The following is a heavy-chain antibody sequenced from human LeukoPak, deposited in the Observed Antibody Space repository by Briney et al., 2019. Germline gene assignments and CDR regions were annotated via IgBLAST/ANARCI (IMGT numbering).Heavy chain of an antibody. CDR2: ISGSGGST. V-gene: IGHV3-23*01. J-gene: IGHJ4*02. CDR1: GFTFSDYT. Sequence: GGSLRLSCAASGFTFSDYTMRWVRQAPGKGLEWVSGISGSGGSTYYADSVKGRFTISRDNSKNTLYLQMNSLRAEDTAVYYCAKHSSGYYRPHDYWGQGTLVTVSS. CDR3: AKHSSGYYRPHDY. D-gene: IGHD3-22*01.